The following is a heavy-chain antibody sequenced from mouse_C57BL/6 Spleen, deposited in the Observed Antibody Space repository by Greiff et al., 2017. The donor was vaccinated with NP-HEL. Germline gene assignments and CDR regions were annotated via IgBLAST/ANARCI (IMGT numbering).Heavy chain of an antibody. V-gene: IGHV1-82*01. CDR3: ARTLITTVVASDY. Sequence: QVQLQQSGPELVKPGASVKISCKASGYSFSSSWMNWVKQRPGKGLEWIGRIYPGDGDTNYNGKFKGKATLTADQSYSPAYMQLSRLTSEDSAFYFRARTLITTVVASDYWGQGTTLTVSS. CDR2: IYPGDGDT. CDR1: GYSFSSSW. J-gene: IGHJ2*01. D-gene: IGHD1-1*01.